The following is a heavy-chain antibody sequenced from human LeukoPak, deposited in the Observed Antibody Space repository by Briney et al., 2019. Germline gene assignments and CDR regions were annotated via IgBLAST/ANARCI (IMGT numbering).Heavy chain of an antibody. CDR3: AKDGTHCSSTSCYRSLAND. V-gene: IGHV3-9*01. Sequence: GRSLRLSCAASGFTFDDYAMHWVRQAPGKGLEWVSGISWNSGSIGYADSVKGRFTISRDNAKNSLYPQMNSLRAEDTALYYCAKDGTHCSSTSCYRSLANDWGQGTLVTVSS. CDR1: GFTFDDYA. D-gene: IGHD2-2*01. CDR2: ISWNSGSI. J-gene: IGHJ4*02.